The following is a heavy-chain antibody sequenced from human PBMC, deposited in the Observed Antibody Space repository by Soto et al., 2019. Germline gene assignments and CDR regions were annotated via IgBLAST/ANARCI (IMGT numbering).Heavy chain of an antibody. CDR3: ARDLHSPSPWFDP. CDR1: GGPLSSDDFY. CDR2: IYYSGST. Sequence: TLSLTRAFYGGPLSSDDFYWGWIRPPPGKGLEWIGYIYYSGSTYYNPSLKSRVTISVDTSKNQFSLKLSSVTAADTAVYYCARDLHSPSPWFDPWGQGTLVTVSS. V-gene: IGHV4-30-4*01. J-gene: IGHJ5*02.